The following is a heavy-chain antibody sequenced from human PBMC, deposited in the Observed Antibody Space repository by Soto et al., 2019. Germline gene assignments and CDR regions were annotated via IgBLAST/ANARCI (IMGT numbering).Heavy chain of an antibody. D-gene: IGHD6-19*01. CDR2: IFDSGDT. V-gene: IGHV4-4*02. Sequence: QVQLQESGPGLVKTSGTLSLTCAVSGDSISNSRWWTWVRQPPGKGLEWIGDIFDSGDTNYNPSLKSRVVISVDKSQNQFSLKVSSVTAADTAVYYCAYSTGWYRHDVWVQGTLVTVSS. CDR3: AYSTGWYRHDV. J-gene: IGHJ3*01. CDR1: GDSISNSRW.